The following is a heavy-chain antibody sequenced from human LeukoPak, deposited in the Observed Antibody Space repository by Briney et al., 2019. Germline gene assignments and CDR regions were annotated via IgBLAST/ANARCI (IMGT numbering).Heavy chain of an antibody. CDR1: GGTFSSYA. V-gene: IGHV1-69*13. Sequence: SVTVSCKASGGTFSSYAISWVRQAPGQGLEWMGGIIPIFGTANYAQKFQGRVTITADESTSTAYMELSSLRSEDTAVYYCASWYYYDSSGRGTHYYYYYMDVWGKGTTVTVSS. D-gene: IGHD3-22*01. J-gene: IGHJ6*03. CDR2: IIPIFGTA. CDR3: ASWYYYDSSGRGTHYYYYYMDV.